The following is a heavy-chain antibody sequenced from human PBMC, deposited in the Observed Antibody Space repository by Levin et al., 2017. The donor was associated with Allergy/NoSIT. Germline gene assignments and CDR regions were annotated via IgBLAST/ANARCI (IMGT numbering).Heavy chain of an antibody. V-gene: IGHV3-23*01. J-gene: IGHJ1*01. Sequence: GESLKISCAASGFTFSSYAMSWVRQAPGKGLEWVSAISGSGGSTYYADSVKGRFTISRDNSKNTLYLQMNSLRAEDTAVYYCAKSIAVAGDGYFQHWGQGTLVTVSS. CDR1: GFTFSSYA. CDR3: AKSIAVAGDGYFQH. D-gene: IGHD6-19*01. CDR2: ISGSGGST.